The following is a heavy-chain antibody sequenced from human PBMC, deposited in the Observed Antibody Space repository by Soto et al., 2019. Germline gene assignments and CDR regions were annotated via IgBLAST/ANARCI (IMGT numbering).Heavy chain of an antibody. Sequence: AAVSRAGTASGFTFSSYNINWVRQAPGKGLEWVSSISSSSSYIYYADSVKGRFTISRDNAKNSLYLQMNSLRAEDTAVYYCARSHNYDFWSGYLSPADYWGQGTLVTVSS. V-gene: IGHV3-21*01. CDR2: ISSSSSYI. CDR3: ARSHNYDFWSGYLSPADY. D-gene: IGHD3-3*01. CDR1: GFTFSSYN. J-gene: IGHJ4*02.